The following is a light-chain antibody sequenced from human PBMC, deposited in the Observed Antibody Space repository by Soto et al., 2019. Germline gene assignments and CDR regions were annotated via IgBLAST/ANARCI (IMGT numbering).Light chain of an antibody. CDR1: QGISNY. V-gene: IGKV1-9*01. CDR2: AAS. Sequence: DIQLTQSPSFLSASVGDRVTITCRDSQGISNYLAWYQRKPGKAPKLLIYAASTLQSGVPSRFSGSGSGTECTLTNSSLQPEDFATYYCQQLNSYPLTFGGGTKVEIK. J-gene: IGKJ4*01. CDR3: QQLNSYPLT.